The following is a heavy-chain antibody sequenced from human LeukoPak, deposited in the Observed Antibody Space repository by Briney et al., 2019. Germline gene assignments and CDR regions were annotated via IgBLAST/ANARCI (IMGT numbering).Heavy chain of an antibody. CDR3: ARGYCSSTSCYKSPYYYYYYMDV. Sequence: SVKVSCKASGGTFSSYAISWVRQAPGQGLEWMGGIIPIFGTANYAQKFQGRVTITADESTSTAYMELSSLRSEDTAVYYCARGYCSSTSCYKSPYYYYYYMDVWGKGTTVTVSS. CDR2: IIPIFGTA. CDR1: GGTFSSYA. J-gene: IGHJ6*03. D-gene: IGHD2-2*02. V-gene: IGHV1-69*01.